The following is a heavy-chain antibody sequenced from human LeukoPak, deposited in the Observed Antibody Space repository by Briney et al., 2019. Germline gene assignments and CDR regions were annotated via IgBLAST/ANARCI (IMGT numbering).Heavy chain of an antibody. D-gene: IGHD6-13*01. J-gene: IGHJ5*02. Sequence: SETLSLTCTVSGGSISSYYWSWIRQPAGKGLEWIGRIYTSGSTNYNPSLKSRVTMSVDTSKNQFSLKLSSVTAADTAVYYCARQLAAAGNNWFDPWGQGTLVTVSS. CDR1: GGSISSYY. V-gene: IGHV4-4*07. CDR3: ARQLAAAGNNWFDP. CDR2: IYTSGST.